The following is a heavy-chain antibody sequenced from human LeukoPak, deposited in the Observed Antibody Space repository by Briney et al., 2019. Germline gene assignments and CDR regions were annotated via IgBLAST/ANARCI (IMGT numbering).Heavy chain of an antibody. CDR2: IYSGGST. D-gene: IGHD3-10*01. V-gene: IGHV3-53*01. Sequence: PGGSLRLSCAASGFTFDDYAMHWVRQAPGKGLEWVSVIYSGGSTYYADSVKGRFTISRDNSKNTLYLQMNSLRAEDTAVYYCARGGYYYDSGSYPSHMDVWGKGTTVTISS. J-gene: IGHJ6*03. CDR1: GFTFDDYA. CDR3: ARGGYYYDSGSYPSHMDV.